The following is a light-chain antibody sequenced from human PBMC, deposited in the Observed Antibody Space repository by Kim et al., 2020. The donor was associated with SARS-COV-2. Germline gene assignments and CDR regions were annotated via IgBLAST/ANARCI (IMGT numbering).Light chain of an antibody. CDR2: AAS. CDR3: QQSYSSPQLT. CDR1: QSISSY. J-gene: IGKJ4*01. Sequence: SVGDRVTITCRASQSISSYLNWYQQKPGKAPNLLIYAASSLESGVPSRFSGSGSGTDFTLTISSLQPEDCANYYCQQSYSSPQLTFGGGTKVDIK. V-gene: IGKV1-39*01.